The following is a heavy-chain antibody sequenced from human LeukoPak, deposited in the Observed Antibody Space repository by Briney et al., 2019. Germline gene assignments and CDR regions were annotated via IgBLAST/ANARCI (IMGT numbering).Heavy chain of an antibody. CDR3: ARLKKERFGELFSRLTSTPRYYFDY. CDR2: IYYGGSA. D-gene: IGHD3-10*01. Sequence: SETLSLTCTVPGGSISSNTYSWGWIRQPPGKGVEWIGSIYYGGSAYYNPSLKTRVTISVDTSKNHFSLKLSSVTAADPAVYFRARLKKERFGELFSRLTSTPRYYFDYWGQGTLVTVSS. CDR1: GGSISSNTYS. J-gene: IGHJ4*02. V-gene: IGHV4-39*02.